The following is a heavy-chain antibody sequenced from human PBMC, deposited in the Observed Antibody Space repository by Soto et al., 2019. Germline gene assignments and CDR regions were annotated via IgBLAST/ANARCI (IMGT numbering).Heavy chain of an antibody. Sequence: QVQLQASGPGLVKPSETLSLTCTVSGGSISNHYWSWIRQPPGKGLEWIGYIYYNGNTNYNPSLKSRVTMSLDTAKNQLTLKLSSVTAADTAVYYCTRANWYSEYWGQGPLVTVSS. J-gene: IGHJ4*02. CDR1: GGSISNHY. CDR2: IYYNGNT. D-gene: IGHD7-27*01. CDR3: TRANWYSEY. V-gene: IGHV4-59*11.